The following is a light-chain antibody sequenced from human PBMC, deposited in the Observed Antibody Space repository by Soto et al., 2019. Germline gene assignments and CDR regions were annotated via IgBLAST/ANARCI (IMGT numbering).Light chain of an antibody. V-gene: IGKV3-20*01. CDR1: QSVSSSY. CDR3: QQYGSSFL. J-gene: IGKJ2*01. CDR2: GAS. Sequence: EIVLTQSPGTLSLSPGERATLSCRASQSVSSSYLAWYQQKPGQAPRLLIYGASSRATGTPDRFSGSGSGTDFTLTISILEPEDFAVYYCQQYGSSFLFGQGTKLEIK.